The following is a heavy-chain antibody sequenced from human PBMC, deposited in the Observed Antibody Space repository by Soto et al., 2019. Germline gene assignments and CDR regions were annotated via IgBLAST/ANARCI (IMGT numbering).Heavy chain of an antibody. Sequence: GGSLRLSCAASGFTFSSYAMHWVRQAPGKGLEWVAVISYDGSNKYYADSVKGRFTISRDNSKNTLYLQMNSLRAEDTAVYYCARDYWVVVVVAAPGPFDYWGQGTLVTVSS. CDR2: ISYDGSNK. J-gene: IGHJ4*02. CDR1: GFTFSSYA. D-gene: IGHD2-15*01. CDR3: ARDYWVVVVVAAPGPFDY. V-gene: IGHV3-30-3*01.